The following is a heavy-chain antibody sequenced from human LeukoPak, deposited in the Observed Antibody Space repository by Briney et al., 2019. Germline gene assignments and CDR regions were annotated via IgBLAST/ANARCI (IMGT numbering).Heavy chain of an antibody. CDR2: IKQDGSEK. D-gene: IGHD3-22*01. CDR1: GFTFSSYW. Sequence: GGSLRLSCAASGFTFSSYWMSWVRQAPGKGLEWVANIKQDGSEKYYVDSVKGRFTISRDNAKNSLYLQMNSLRAEDTAVYYCARVPPSGYYYADAFDIWGQGTMVTVSS. CDR3: ARVPPSGYYYADAFDI. J-gene: IGHJ3*02. V-gene: IGHV3-7*03.